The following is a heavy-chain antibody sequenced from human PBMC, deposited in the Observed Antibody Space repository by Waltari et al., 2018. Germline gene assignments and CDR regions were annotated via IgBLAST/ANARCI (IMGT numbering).Heavy chain of an antibody. D-gene: IGHD2-15*01. J-gene: IGHJ4*02. Sequence: QLQESGPGLVESSGTLSLTCTVSGDSISSLSWWTWVRQPPGKGLEWIGEVFQRGSANYSPSLKSRVTLSVDKSTNPFFLTLNSVTAADTAMYYCAKISLHREGYSWGQGTLVTV. CDR1: GDSISSLSW. CDR2: VFQRGSA. CDR3: AKISLHREGYS. V-gene: IGHV4-4*02.